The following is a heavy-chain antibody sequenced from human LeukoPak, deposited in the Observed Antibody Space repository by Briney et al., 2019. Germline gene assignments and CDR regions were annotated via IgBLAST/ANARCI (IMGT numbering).Heavy chain of an antibody. Sequence: GGSLRLSCAASGFTFSSYGMSWVRQAPGKGLEWVSAISGSGGSTYYADSVKGRFTISRDNSKNTLYLQMNSLRAEDTAVYYCASSGWYPNFLYWGQGTLVTVSS. D-gene: IGHD6-19*01. CDR2: ISGSGGST. J-gene: IGHJ4*02. CDR3: ASSGWYPNFLY. CDR1: GFTFSSYG. V-gene: IGHV3-23*01.